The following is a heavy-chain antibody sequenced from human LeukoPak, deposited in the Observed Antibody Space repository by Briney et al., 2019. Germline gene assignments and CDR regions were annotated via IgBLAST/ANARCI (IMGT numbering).Heavy chain of an antibody. CDR2: ISSSGSTI. Sequence: GGSLRLSCAASGFTFSSYETNWVRQAPGKGLEWVSYISSSGSTIYYADSVKGRFTISRDNAKNSLYLQMNSLRAEDTAVYYCARVGVPAARRGWFDPWGQGTLVTVSS. D-gene: IGHD2-2*01. CDR1: GFTFSSYE. J-gene: IGHJ5*02. V-gene: IGHV3-48*03. CDR3: ARVGVPAARRGWFDP.